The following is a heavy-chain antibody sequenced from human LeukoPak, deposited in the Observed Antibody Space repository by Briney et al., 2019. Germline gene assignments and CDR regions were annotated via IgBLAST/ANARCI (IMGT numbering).Heavy chain of an antibody. CDR1: GFTFSSYG. CDR3: ARVSGNYSPLYYYGMDV. J-gene: IGHJ6*02. Sequence: GGSLRLSCAASGFTFSSYGMHWVRQAPGKGLEWVAFIRYDGSNKYYADSVKGRFTISRDNSKNTLYLQMNSLRAEDTAVYYCARVSGNYSPLYYYGMDVWGQGTTVTVSS. CDR2: IRYDGSNK. D-gene: IGHD3-22*01. V-gene: IGHV3-30*02.